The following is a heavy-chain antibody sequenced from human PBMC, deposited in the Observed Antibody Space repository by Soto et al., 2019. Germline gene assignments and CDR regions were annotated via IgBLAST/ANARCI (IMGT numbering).Heavy chain of an antibody. CDR2: IMPVFHTT. J-gene: IGHJ6*02. D-gene: IGHD6-25*01. V-gene: IGHV1-69*01. Sequence: QVQLVQSGAEVRKPGSSVKVSCQASGGTFNNFAFTWVRQAPGQGLEWLGVIMPVFHTTNYAQRFQGRITITADDLTNTVYMEMNSLRFDDTAVYYCATATNAPVSATFYHYGMDVWGQGTTVTVSS. CDR3: ATATNAPVSATFYHYGMDV. CDR1: GGTFNNFA.